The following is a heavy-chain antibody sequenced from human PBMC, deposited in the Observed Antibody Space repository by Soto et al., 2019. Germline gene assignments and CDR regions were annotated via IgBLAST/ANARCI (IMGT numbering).Heavy chain of an antibody. Sequence: ASVKVSCKASGYTFTSYDINWVRQATGQGLEWMGWMNPNSGNTGYAQKFQGRVTMTRNTSISTAYMELSSLRSGDTAVYYCARVDDDFWSGPSRCYGMDVWGQGTTVTVS. D-gene: IGHD3-3*01. CDR2: MNPNSGNT. CDR1: GYTFTSYD. CDR3: ARVDDDFWSGPSRCYGMDV. V-gene: IGHV1-8*01. J-gene: IGHJ6*02.